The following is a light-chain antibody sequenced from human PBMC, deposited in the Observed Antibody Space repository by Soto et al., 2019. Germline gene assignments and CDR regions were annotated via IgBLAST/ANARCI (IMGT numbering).Light chain of an antibody. Sequence: EIVLTQSPGTLSLSQGERATLSCRASQSVSSSYLAWYQQKPGQAPRLLIYGASSRATGIPDRFSGSGSGTDFTLNISRLEPEDFAVYYCQEYGSSLFTFGPGTKVDIK. CDR2: GAS. CDR1: QSVSSSY. CDR3: QEYGSSLFT. V-gene: IGKV3-20*01. J-gene: IGKJ3*01.